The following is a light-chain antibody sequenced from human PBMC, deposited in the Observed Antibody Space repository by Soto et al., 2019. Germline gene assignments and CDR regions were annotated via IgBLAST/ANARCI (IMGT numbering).Light chain of an antibody. Sequence: IVFTQSPGPLSLSPGDRVTLSCRASQSVSSNYLAWYQQKPGQAPRLLIYGASTRTTGVPDRFSGGGAGTEFTLTISRLEPEDFAVYYCQQYGNSMYTFGQGTRLEIK. CDR3: QQYGNSMYT. CDR1: QSVSSNY. V-gene: IGKV3-20*01. J-gene: IGKJ5*01. CDR2: GAS.